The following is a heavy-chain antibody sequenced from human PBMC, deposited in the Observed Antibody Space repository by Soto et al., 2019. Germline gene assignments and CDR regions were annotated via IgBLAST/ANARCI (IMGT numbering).Heavy chain of an antibody. J-gene: IGHJ4*02. V-gene: IGHV6-1*01. CDR3: ARGIYCFDY. CDR2: TYYRSKWYN. CDR1: GDSVSNSSAP. Sequence: SQTLSLTCAISGDSVSNSSAPWNWIRQSPSRGLEWLGRTYYRSKWYNDYAVSVKSRITINSDTSKNQFSLQLNSVTPEDTAVNYCARGIYCFDYWGEGTLVTVS.